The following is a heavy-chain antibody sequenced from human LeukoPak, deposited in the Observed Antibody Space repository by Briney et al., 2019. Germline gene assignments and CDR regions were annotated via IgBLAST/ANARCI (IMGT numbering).Heavy chain of an antibody. CDR1: GGSISIYY. D-gene: IGHD3-22*01. V-gene: IGHV4-59*01. CDR3: ARGGWNKFDY. Sequence: SETLSLTCTVSGGSISIYYWSWIRQPPGEGLEWLGFIFYSGAPKHNPSLESRVTQLVDTSKNQVSLKLSSVSAADTAMYYCARGGWNKFDYCGQETLVTVSS. J-gene: IGHJ4*02. CDR2: IFYSGAP.